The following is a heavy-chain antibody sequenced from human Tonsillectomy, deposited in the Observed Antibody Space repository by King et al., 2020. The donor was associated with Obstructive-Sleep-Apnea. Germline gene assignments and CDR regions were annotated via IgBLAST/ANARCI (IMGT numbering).Heavy chain of an antibody. J-gene: IGHJ4*02. CDR2: ISGRGGST. V-gene: IGHV3-23*04. Sequence: VQLVESGGGLVQPGGSLRLSCAASGFTFSDYAMSWVRQAPGKVLECVSVISGRGGSTYYADSVKGRFTISRDNSKNTLYLQMNSLRPEDTAVYYCAKGGSDYGDFRLCFDYWGQGTLVTVSS. CDR1: GFTFSDYA. CDR3: AKGGSDYGDFRLCFDY. D-gene: IGHD4-17*01.